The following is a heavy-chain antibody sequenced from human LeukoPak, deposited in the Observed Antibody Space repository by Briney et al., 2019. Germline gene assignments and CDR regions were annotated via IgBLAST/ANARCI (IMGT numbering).Heavy chain of an antibody. CDR2: INHSGST. V-gene: IGHV4-34*01. CDR1: GGSFSGYY. Sequence: SETLSLTCAVYGGSFSGYYWSWIRQPPGKGLEWIGEINHSGSTNYNLSLKSRVTISVDTSKNQFSLKLSSVTAADTAVYYCARHDQAATTFFDYWGQGTLVTVSS. D-gene: IGHD2/OR15-2a*01. J-gene: IGHJ4*02. CDR3: ARHDQAATTFFDY.